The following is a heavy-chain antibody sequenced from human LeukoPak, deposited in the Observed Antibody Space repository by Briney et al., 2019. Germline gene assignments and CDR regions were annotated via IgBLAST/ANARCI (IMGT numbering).Heavy chain of an antibody. J-gene: IGHJ4*02. CDR2: ITGSGSTT. D-gene: IGHD4-11*01. V-gene: IGHV3-23*01. CDR3: AKGFYSWFTGGFDY. Sequence: GGSLRLSCAVSGGTFCALYWICLPPGKGLEWVSSITGSGSTTYYTDSVNGRFIISRDISKNTLYLQMNGLRAEDTAVYYCAKGFYSWFTGGFDYWGQGTLVTVSS. CDR1: GGTFCA.